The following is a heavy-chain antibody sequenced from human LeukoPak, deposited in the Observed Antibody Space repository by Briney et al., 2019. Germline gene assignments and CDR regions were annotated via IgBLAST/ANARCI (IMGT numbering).Heavy chain of an antibody. CDR3: ARQLSERGYSGYDPYYYYGMDV. J-gene: IGHJ6*02. V-gene: IGHV5-51*01. CDR1: GYSFTSYW. CDR2: IYPGDSDT. Sequence: HGESLKISCKGSGYSFTSYWIGWVRQMPGKGLEWMGIIYPGDSDTRYSPSFQGQVTISADKSISTAYLQWSSLKASDTAMYYCARQLSERGYSGYDPYYYYGMDVWGQGTTVTVSS. D-gene: IGHD5-12*01.